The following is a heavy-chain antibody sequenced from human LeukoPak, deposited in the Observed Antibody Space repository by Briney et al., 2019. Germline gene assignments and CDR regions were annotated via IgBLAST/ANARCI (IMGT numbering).Heavy chain of an antibody. CDR3: AKDRGWDSSGYFDF. CDR2: VSGSGAST. V-gene: IGHV3-23*01. Sequence: PGGSLRLSCAASGFIVSREFRNWVRQPPGKGLEWVSAVSGSGASTYYADSVKGRFTISSDNSKNTLYLQMNSRRAEDTALYYCAKDRGWDSSGYFDFWGQGTPVTVSS. J-gene: IGHJ4*02. CDR1: GFIVSREF. D-gene: IGHD3-22*01.